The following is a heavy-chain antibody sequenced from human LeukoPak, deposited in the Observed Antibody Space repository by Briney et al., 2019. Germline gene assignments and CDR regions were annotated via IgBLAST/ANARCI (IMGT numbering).Heavy chain of an antibody. V-gene: IGHV1-2*02. CDR2: INPNSGGT. Sequence: ASVKVSCKASGHTFTGYYMHWVRQAPGQGLEWMGWINPNSGGTNYAQKFQGRVTMTRGTSISTAHMELSRLRSDDTAVYYCARDSRTLTMVRGVMSYWGQGTLVTVSS. CDR1: GHTFTGYY. J-gene: IGHJ4*02. CDR3: ARDSRTLTMVRGVMSY. D-gene: IGHD3-10*01.